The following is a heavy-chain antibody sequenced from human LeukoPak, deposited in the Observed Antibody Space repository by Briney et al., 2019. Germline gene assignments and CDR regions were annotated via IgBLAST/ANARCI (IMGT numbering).Heavy chain of an antibody. CDR2: IKQDGSEK. CDR1: GFTFSSYW. CDR3: AGSGGVIASDAFDI. J-gene: IGHJ3*02. Sequence: GGSLRLSCAASGFTFSSYWMSWARQAPGKGLEWVANIKQDGSEKYYVVSVKGRFTISRDNAKNSLYLQMNSLRAEDTAVYYCAGSGGVIASDAFDIWGQGTMVTVSS. D-gene: IGHD3-16*02. V-gene: IGHV3-7*01.